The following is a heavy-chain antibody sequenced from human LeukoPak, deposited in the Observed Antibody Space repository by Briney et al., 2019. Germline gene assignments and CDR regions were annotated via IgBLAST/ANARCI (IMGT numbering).Heavy chain of an antibody. CDR2: ISSSSSYI. Sequence: GGSPRLSCAASGFTFSSYSMNWVRQAPGKGLEWVSSISSSSSYIYYADSVKGRFTISRDNAKNSLHLQMNSLRAEDTAVYYCARETVAGPKNHYFDYWGQGTLVTVSS. CDR1: GFTFSSYS. J-gene: IGHJ4*02. CDR3: ARETVAGPKNHYFDY. D-gene: IGHD6-19*01. V-gene: IGHV3-21*01.